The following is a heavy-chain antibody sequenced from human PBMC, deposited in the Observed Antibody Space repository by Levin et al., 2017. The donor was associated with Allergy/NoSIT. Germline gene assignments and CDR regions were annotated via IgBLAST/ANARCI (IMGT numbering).Heavy chain of an antibody. CDR1: GYAFSGYY. Sequence: ASVKVSCKTSGYAFSGYYIFWVRQAPGQGLEWMGWSNPRTGRTKYAEKFQGRVTMTRDTSISTAYMELGGLRSDDTAVYYCARDLDYWGQGTLVTVSS. V-gene: IGHV1-2*02. J-gene: IGHJ4*02. CDR2: SNPRTGRT. CDR3: ARDLDY.